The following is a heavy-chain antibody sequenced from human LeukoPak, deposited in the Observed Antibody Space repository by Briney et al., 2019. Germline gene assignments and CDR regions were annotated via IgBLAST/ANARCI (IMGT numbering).Heavy chain of an antibody. CDR2: IIPILGIA. CDR1: GGTFSSYA. D-gene: IGHD6-6*01. Sequence: SVKVSCKASGGTFSSYAISWVRQAPGQGLEWMGRIIPILGIANYAQKFQGRVTITADKSTSTAYMELSSLRSEDTAVYYYAREVEFEQLVGYYYYGMDVWGQGTTVTVSS. V-gene: IGHV1-69*04. J-gene: IGHJ6*02. CDR3: AREVEFEQLVGYYYYGMDV.